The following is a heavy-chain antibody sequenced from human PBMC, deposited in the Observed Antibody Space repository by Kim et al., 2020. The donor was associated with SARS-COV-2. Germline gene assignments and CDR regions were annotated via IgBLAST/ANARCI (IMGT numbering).Heavy chain of an antibody. D-gene: IGHD3-22*01. CDR2: IYYSGST. Sequence: SETLSLTCTVSGGSISSYYWSWIRQPPGKGLEWIGYIYYSGSTNYNPSLKSRVTISVDTSKNQFSLKLSSVTAADTAVYYCAREADYYDRVKGGAFDIWGQGTMVTVSS. J-gene: IGHJ3*02. CDR1: GGSISSYY. CDR3: AREADYYDRVKGGAFDI. V-gene: IGHV4-59*01.